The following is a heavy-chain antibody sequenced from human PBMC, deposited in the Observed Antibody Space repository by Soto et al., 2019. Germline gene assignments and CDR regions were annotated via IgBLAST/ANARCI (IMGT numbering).Heavy chain of an antibody. CDR1: GGTFSSYT. CDR2: IIPILVIA. CDR3: ARKSVAAPTAWYFDL. Sequence: QVQLVQSGAEVKKPGSSVKVSCKASGGTFSSYTISWVRQAPGQGLEWMGRIIPILVIANYAQKFQVRVTITADKSTSTAYMELSSLRSEDTAVYYCARKSVAAPTAWYFDLWGRGTLVTVSS. D-gene: IGHD6-6*01. V-gene: IGHV1-69*02. J-gene: IGHJ2*01.